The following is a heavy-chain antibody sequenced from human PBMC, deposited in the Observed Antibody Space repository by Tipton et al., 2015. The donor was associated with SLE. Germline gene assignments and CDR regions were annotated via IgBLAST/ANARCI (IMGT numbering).Heavy chain of an antibody. J-gene: IGHJ6*02. D-gene: IGHD3-16*01. CDR2: IYYSGST. CDR1: GGSISSYY. Sequence: LRLSCTVSGGSISSYYWSWIRQPPGKGLEWIGYIYYSGSTNYNPSLKSRVTISVDTSKNQFSLKLSSVTAADTAVYYCAATFTAGRGMDVWGQGTTVAVSS. CDR3: AATFTAGRGMDV. V-gene: IGHV4-59*01.